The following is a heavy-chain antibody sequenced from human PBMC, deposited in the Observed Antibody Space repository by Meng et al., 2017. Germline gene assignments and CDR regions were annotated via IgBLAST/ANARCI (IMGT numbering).Heavy chain of an antibody. V-gene: IGHV3-33*01. Sequence: GQLVESGGGLVQPGGSLRLSCAASGFTFSSYGMHWVRQAPGKGLEWVAVIWYDGSNKYYADSVKGRFTISRDNSKNTLYLQMNSLRAEDTAVYYCASSPSVAGTFVDYWGQGTLVTVSS. CDR2: IWYDGSNK. D-gene: IGHD6-19*01. J-gene: IGHJ4*02. CDR1: GFTFSSYG. CDR3: ASSPSVAGTFVDY.